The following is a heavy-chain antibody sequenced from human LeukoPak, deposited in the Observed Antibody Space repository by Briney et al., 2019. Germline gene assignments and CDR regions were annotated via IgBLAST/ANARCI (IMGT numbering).Heavy chain of an antibody. Sequence: SETLSLTCTVSGGSISSSSYYWGWIRPPPGKGLEWIGSIYYSGSTYYNPSLKSRVTISVDTSKNQFSLKLSSVTAADTAVYYCGRTVYSYYYYYMDGWGKGTTVTVSS. V-gene: IGHV4-39*01. D-gene: IGHD1-14*01. J-gene: IGHJ6*03. CDR1: GGSISSSSYY. CDR3: GRTVYSYYYYYMDG. CDR2: IYYSGST.